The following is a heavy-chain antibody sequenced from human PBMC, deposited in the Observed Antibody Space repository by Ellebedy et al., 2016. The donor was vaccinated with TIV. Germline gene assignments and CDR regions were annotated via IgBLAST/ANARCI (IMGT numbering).Heavy chain of an antibody. J-gene: IGHJ4*02. CDR1: GASISSSSYY. Sequence: MPSETLSLTCTVSGASISSSSYYWGWIRQPPGKGLEWIGSIYYSGSTYYNPSLKSRISISVDTSKNQFHLKLSSVTAAETAVYYCARVGDSSGYYPLDYWGPGTLVTVSS. V-gene: IGHV4-39*06. D-gene: IGHD3-22*01. CDR3: ARVGDSSGYYPLDY. CDR2: IYYSGST.